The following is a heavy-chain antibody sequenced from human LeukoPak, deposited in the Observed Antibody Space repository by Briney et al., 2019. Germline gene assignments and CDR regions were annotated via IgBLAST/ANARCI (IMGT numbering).Heavy chain of an antibody. CDR1: GFGFSFTTYE. CDR3: VPRKGYFDY. CDR2: ISSSGFAI. V-gene: IGHV3-48*03. J-gene: IGHJ4*02. Sequence: PGGSLRLSCAASGFGFSFTTYEMNWVRQAPGQGLEGVSYISSSGFAIYYADSGKGRFTISRDNAQKSLYLEMNSLRAEDSAVYYCVPRKGYFDYWGQGTLVTVSS.